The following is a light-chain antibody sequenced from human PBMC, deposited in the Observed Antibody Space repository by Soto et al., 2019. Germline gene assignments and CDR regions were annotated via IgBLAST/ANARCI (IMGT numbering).Light chain of an antibody. CDR2: WAS. V-gene: IGKV4-1*01. CDR3: QQYYSTPYT. CDR1: QSVLYSSNNKNY. Sequence: DIVMTQSPDSLAVSLGESATINCKSSQSVLYSSNNKNYLAWYQQKPGQPPKLLIYWASTRESGVPDRFSGSGSGLDFTLTISSLQAEDVAVYYCQQYYSTPYTFGQGTKLEIK. J-gene: IGKJ2*01.